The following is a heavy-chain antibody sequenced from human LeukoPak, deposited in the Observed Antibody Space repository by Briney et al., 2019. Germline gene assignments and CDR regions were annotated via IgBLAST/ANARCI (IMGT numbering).Heavy chain of an antibody. CDR3: AKAVTAYYFDY. V-gene: IGHV1-46*01. CDR2: INPSGGST. J-gene: IGHJ4*02. CDR1: GYTFTSYY. D-gene: IGHD6-19*01. Sequence: GASVKVSCKASGYTFTSYYMHWVRQAPGQGLEWMGIINPSGGSTSYAQKFQGRVTMTRDTSTSTVYMELNSLRAEDTAVYYCAKAVTAYYFDYWGQGTLVTVSS.